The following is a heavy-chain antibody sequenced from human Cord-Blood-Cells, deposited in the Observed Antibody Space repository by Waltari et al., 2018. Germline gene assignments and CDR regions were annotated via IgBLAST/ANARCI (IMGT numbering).Heavy chain of an antibody. J-gene: IGHJ6*02. D-gene: IGHD2-2*01. CDR1: GGSFSGYY. V-gene: IGHV4-34*01. CDR2: INHSGST. Sequence: QVQLQQWGAGLLKPSETLSLTCAVYGGSFSGYYWSWIRQPPGKGLEWIGEINHSGSTNTNPPLKRRVTISVDPSKNQFSLKLSSVTAADTAVYYCARATRLYCSSTSCYEYYYYGMDVWGQGTTVTVSS. CDR3: ARATRLYCSSTSCYEYYYYGMDV.